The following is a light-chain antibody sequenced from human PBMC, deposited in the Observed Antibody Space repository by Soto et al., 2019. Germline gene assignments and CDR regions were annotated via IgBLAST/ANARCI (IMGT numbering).Light chain of an antibody. V-gene: IGLV2-8*01. Sequence: QSSLTQPLSASGSLGQSVTIFCSGTSSDIGGYNYVAWYQQHPGKAPKLIIYEVNKRPSGVPDRFSGSKSGNTASLTVSGLRPEDEADYSCSSYAGGNDLLFGGGTKVTVL. J-gene: IGLJ2*01. CDR1: SSDIGGYNY. CDR3: SSYAGGNDLL. CDR2: EVN.